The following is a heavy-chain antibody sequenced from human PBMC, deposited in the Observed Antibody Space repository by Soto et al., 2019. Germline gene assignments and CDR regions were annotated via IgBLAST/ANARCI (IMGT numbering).Heavy chain of an antibody. D-gene: IGHD6-13*01. CDR1: GFTFSTYG. CDR3: ARGTYRSKTDFDY. V-gene: IGHV3-30*03. CDR2: ISFDGANK. J-gene: IGHJ4*02. Sequence: QVQLVESGGGVVQPGRSLRLSCAASGFTFSTYGMHWVRQAPGMGLEWVAVISFDGANKYHADSVKGRFTISRDNSKNTLYLQMDSLRSEDTAVYYCARGTYRSKTDFDYWGQGTLVTVSS.